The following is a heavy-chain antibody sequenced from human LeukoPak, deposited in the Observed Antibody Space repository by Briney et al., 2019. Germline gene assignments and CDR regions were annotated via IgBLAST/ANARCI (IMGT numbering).Heavy chain of an antibody. D-gene: IGHD2-2*01. J-gene: IGHJ4*02. CDR1: GFTFSSYS. V-gene: IGHV3-21*01. CDR3: ARDAPDCTSNSCYPYYFDY. CDR2: ISSSSSYI. Sequence: PGGSLRLSCAASGFTFSSYSMNWVRQAPGKGLEWVSSISSSSSYISSADSVRGRFTISRDNAKSSVYLQMNSLRAEDTAVYYCARDAPDCTSNSCYPYYFDYWGQGTLVTVSS.